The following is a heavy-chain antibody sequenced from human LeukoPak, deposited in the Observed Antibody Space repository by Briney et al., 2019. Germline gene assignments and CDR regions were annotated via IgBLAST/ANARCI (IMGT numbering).Heavy chain of an antibody. D-gene: IGHD4-17*01. Sequence: SETLSLTCTVSGGSISSNSYYWGWIRQPPGKGLEWIGSIYYSGSTYYNSSLKSRVTISLDTSKNQFSLTLSSVTAADTAVYYCARHTVYYGMDVWGQGTTVTVSS. CDR2: IYYSGST. CDR1: GGSISSNSYY. V-gene: IGHV4-39*01. J-gene: IGHJ6*02. CDR3: ARHTVYYGMDV.